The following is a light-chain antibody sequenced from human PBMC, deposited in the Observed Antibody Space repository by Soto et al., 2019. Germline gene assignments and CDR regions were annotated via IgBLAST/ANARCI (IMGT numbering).Light chain of an antibody. Sequence: DIQMTQSPSTLSGSVGDRVTITCRASQTISSWLAWYQQKPGKAPKLLIYKASTLKSGVPSRFSGSGSGTEFSLTIISLQPEDFATYYCQQSYSTPLITFGQGTRLEIK. CDR1: QTISSW. CDR2: KAS. CDR3: QQSYSTPLIT. V-gene: IGKV1-5*03. J-gene: IGKJ5*01.